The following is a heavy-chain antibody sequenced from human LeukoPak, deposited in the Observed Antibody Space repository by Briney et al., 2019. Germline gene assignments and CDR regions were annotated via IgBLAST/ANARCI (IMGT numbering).Heavy chain of an antibody. V-gene: IGHV3-23*01. J-gene: IGHJ6*03. CDR1: GFTFSTYA. Sequence: GGSLRLSCVGSGFTFSTYAMSWVRQAPGKGPEWVSGISGSGGSKNYADSVKGRFTIFRDNSKNRLFLQMNSLRAEDTAVYYCAKGTITYSYYYMDVWGKGTTVTVSS. D-gene: IGHD3-10*01. CDR2: ISGSGGSK. CDR3: AKGTITYSYYYMDV.